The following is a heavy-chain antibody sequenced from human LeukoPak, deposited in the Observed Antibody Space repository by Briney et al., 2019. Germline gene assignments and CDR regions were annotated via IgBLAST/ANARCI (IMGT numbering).Heavy chain of an antibody. CDR3: ARGYSSSWPLGY. V-gene: IGHV2-5*01. Sequence: ESGPTLVKPTETLTLTCTFSGFSLSTSGVGVGWIRQPPGKALEWLALISWNDDKLYRPSLKSRLTITKDTSKNQVVLTMTNMDPVDTVTYYCARGYSSSWPLGYWGQGTLVTVSS. J-gene: IGHJ4*02. D-gene: IGHD6-13*01. CDR1: GFSLSTSGVG. CDR2: ISWNDDK.